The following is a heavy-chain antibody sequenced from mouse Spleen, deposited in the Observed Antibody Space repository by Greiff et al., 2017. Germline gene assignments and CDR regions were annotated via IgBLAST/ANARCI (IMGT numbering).Heavy chain of an antibody. Sequence: VQLQQSGPVLVKPGASVKMSCKASGYTFTDYYMNWVKQSHGKSLEWIGVINPYNGGTSYNQKFKGKATLTVDKSSSTAYMELNSLTSEDSAVYYCAGEVVGRGRFAYWGQGTTLTVSS. CDR3: AGEVVGRGRFAY. D-gene: IGHD4-1*01. V-gene: IGHV1-19*01. J-gene: IGHJ2*01. CDR2: INPYNGGT. CDR1: GYTFTDYY.